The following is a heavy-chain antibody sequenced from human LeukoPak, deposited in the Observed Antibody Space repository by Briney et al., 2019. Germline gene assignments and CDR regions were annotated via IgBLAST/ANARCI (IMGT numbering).Heavy chain of an antibody. J-gene: IGHJ6*03. Sequence: GGSLRLSCAASGFTFSDYYMSWIRQAPGKGLEWVSYISSSGSTIYYADSVKGRFTISRDNAKNSLYLQMNSLRAEDTAVYYCARLHSSSIAAPMDVWGKGTMVTVSS. D-gene: IGHD6-6*01. CDR2: ISSSGSTI. CDR1: GFTFSDYY. CDR3: ARLHSSSIAAPMDV. V-gene: IGHV3-11*01.